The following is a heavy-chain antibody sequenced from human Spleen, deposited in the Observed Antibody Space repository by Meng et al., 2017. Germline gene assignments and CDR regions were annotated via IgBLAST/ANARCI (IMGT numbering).Heavy chain of an antibody. CDR2: INAVFGAT. V-gene: IGHV1-69*13. J-gene: IGHJ4*02. CDR1: GGIFSNYV. Sequence: SVQVSCKALGGIFSNYVIGWVRQAPGQGLEWMGGINAVFGATNYEQKFQDRVTITSDESTNTVYMELTRLTSEDTAVYFCARKDENCIRTTCYSLDYWGQGTMVTVSS. D-gene: IGHD2-2*01. CDR3: ARKDENCIRTTCYSLDY.